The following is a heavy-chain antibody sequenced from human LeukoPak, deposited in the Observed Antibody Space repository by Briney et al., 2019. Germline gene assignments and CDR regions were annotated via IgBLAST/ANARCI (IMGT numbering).Heavy chain of an antibody. J-gene: IGHJ6*02. Sequence: AGESLKISCKGSGYSFTSYWISWVRQMPGKGLEWMGRIDPSDSYTKYSPSFQGHVTISGDGSISTAYLQWSSLKASDTAMYYCARHFLGELPDMDVWGQGTTVTVSS. D-gene: IGHD1-26*01. CDR3: ARHFLGELPDMDV. V-gene: IGHV5-10-1*01. CDR1: GYSFTSYW. CDR2: IDPSDSYT.